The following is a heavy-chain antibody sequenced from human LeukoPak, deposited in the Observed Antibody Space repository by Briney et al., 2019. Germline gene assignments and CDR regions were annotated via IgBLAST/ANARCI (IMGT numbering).Heavy chain of an antibody. CDR3: ARTGLQLWSDAFDI. D-gene: IGHD5-18*01. V-gene: IGHV1-69*05. CDR1: GGTFSSYA. J-gene: IGHJ3*02. CDR2: IIPIFGTA. Sequence: SVKVSCKASGGTFSSYAISWVRQAPGQGLEWMGRIIPIFGTANYAQKFQGRVTITTDESTSTAYMELSSLRSEDTAVYYCARTGLQLWSDAFDIWGQGTTVTVSS.